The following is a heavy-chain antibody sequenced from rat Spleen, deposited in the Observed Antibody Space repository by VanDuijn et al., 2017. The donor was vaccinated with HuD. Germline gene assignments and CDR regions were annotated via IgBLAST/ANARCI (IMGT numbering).Heavy chain of an antibody. V-gene: IGHV5-29*01. CDR2: ISYGDISGHSGT. Sequence: EVQLVESGGGLVQPGRSLKLSCAASGFTFSDYGVAWVRQAPTTGLEWVATISYGDISGHSGTYYRDYVKGRLTISRDNTKITLYLKMERLRSEDTATYYCTRHDYSGVITNWFAYWGQGTLVTVSS. J-gene: IGHJ3*01. D-gene: IGHD1-4*01. CDR3: TRHDYSGVITNWFAY. CDR1: GFTFSDYG.